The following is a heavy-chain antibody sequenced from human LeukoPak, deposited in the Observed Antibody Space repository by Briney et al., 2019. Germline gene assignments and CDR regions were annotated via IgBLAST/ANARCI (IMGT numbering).Heavy chain of an antibody. CDR2: IRYDGSNK. J-gene: IGHJ4*02. Sequence: GGSLRLSCAASGFTFSSYGMHWVRQAPGKGLEWVAFIRYDGSNKYYADSVKGRFTISRDNSKNTLYLQMNSLRAEDTAVYYCAKDLYNYDFWSGYYMALDYWSQGTLVTVSS. V-gene: IGHV3-30*02. CDR1: GFTFSSYG. CDR3: AKDLYNYDFWSGYYMALDY. D-gene: IGHD3-3*01.